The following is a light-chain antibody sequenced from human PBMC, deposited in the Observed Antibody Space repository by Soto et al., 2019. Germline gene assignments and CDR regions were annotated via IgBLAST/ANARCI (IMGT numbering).Light chain of an antibody. CDR1: SSVVGSYNL. V-gene: IGLV2-23*01. CDR3: CSFARGSSYV. J-gene: IGLJ1*01. CDR2: EGS. Sequence: QSVLTQPASVSGSPGQSITVSCTGTSSVVGSYNLVSWYQQHPGKAPKLIISEGSERPSGVSTRFSGSKSGNTASLTISGLQAEDEADYYCCSFARGSSYVFGTGTKVTVL.